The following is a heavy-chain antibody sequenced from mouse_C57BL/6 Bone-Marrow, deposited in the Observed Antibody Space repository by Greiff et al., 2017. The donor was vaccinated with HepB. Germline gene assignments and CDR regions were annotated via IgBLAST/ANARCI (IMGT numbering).Heavy chain of an antibody. J-gene: IGHJ2*01. V-gene: IGHV5-9-1*02. D-gene: IGHD2-4*01. CDR3: TSDERLRRPYFDY. CDR2: ISSGGDYI. Sequence: EVKLVESGAGLVKPGGSLKLSCAASGFTFSSYAMSWVRQTPEKRLEWVAYISSGGDYIYYADTVKGRFTISRDNARNTLYLQMSSLTSEDTAMYYCTSDERLRRPYFDYWGQGTTLTVSA. CDR1: GFTFSSYA.